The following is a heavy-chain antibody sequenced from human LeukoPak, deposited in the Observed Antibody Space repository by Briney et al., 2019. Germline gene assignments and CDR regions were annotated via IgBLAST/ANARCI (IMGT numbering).Heavy chain of an antibody. CDR3: ARDRRNWNYDYYMDV. CDR2: IIPIFGTA. Sequence: GASVKVSCKASGGTFSSYAISWVRQAPGQGLEWMGGIIPIFGTANYAQKFQGRVTMTRDMSTSTVYMELSSLRSEDTAVYYCARDRRNWNYDYYMDVWGKGTTVTVSS. CDR1: GGTFSSYA. J-gene: IGHJ6*03. D-gene: IGHD1-1*01. V-gene: IGHV1-69*05.